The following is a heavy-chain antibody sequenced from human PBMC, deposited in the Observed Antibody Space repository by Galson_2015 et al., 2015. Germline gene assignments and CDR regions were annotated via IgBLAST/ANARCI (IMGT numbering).Heavy chain of an antibody. Sequence: SLRLSCAAFDNYAMHWVRQAPGKGLAWVAVISYDGNNKYYADSVKGRFTISRGNSKNTLYLQMNSLRVEDTGVYYCARDIFLHYGGYDDSDYWDQGTLVTVSS. D-gene: IGHD5-12*01. CDR3: ARDIFLHYGGYDDSDY. J-gene: IGHJ4*02. V-gene: IGHV3-30*01. CDR2: ISYDGNNK. CDR1: DNYA.